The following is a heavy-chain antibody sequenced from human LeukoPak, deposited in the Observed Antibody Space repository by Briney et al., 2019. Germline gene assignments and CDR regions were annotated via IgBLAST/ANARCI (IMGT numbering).Heavy chain of an antibody. Sequence: GASVKVSCKASGYTFTGYYMHWVRQAPGQGLEWMGRINPNSGGTNYAQKFQGRVTMTRDTSISTAYMELSRLRSDDTAVYYCARASILQYFDWLLNNWGQGTLVTVSS. V-gene: IGHV1-2*06. CDR3: ARASILQYFDWLLNN. J-gene: IGHJ4*02. CDR2: INPNSGGT. CDR1: GYTFTGYY. D-gene: IGHD3-9*01.